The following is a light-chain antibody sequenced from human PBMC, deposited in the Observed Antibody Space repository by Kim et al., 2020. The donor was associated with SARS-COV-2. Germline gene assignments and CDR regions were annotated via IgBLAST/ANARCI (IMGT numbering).Light chain of an antibody. CDR3: QQYYSFPLT. V-gene: IGKV1D-8*01. CDR1: QGISSY. CDR2: AAS. Sequence: GDRVTISCRVSQGISSYLAWYQQKPGKAPELLIYAASTLQSGVPSRFSGSGSGTDFTLTISCLQSEDFATYYCQQYYSFPLTFGQGTKVDIK. J-gene: IGKJ1*01.